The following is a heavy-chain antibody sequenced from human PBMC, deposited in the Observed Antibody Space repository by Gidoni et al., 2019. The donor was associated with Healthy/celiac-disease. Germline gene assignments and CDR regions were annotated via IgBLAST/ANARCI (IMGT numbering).Heavy chain of an antibody. D-gene: IGHD3-3*01. CDR1: GFTFSSSE. CDR3: ARARQTYYDFWSGYYKGDDAFDI. V-gene: IGHV3-48*03. Sequence: VQLVESGGGLVQPGGSLRVSCAPSGFTFSSSERTWVRQAPGKGLECVSYISSSGSTIYYADSVKGRFTISRDNAKNSLYLQMNSLRAEDTAVYYCARARQTYYDFWSGYYKGDDAFDIWGQGTMVTVSS. J-gene: IGHJ3*02. CDR2: ISSSGSTI.